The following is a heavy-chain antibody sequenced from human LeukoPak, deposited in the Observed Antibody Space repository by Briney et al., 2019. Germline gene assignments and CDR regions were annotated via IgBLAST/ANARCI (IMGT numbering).Heavy chain of an antibody. V-gene: IGHV7-4-1*02. J-gene: IGHJ4*02. CDR2: INTNTENP. CDR1: GCTFTSYA. Sequence: ASVKVSCKASGCTFTSYAMNWVRQAPGQGLEWMGWINTNTENPTYAQGFTGRFVFSLDTSVSTAYLQISSLKAEDTAVYYCARVVRGSSGYRYYFDYWGQGTLVTVSS. CDR3: ARVVRGSSGYRYYFDY. D-gene: IGHD5-12*01.